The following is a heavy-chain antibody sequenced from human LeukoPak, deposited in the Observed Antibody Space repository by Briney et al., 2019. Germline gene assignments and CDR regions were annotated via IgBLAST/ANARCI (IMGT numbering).Heavy chain of an antibody. Sequence: SETLSLTCAVYGGSFSDYYWGWIRQPPGKVLEWIGEIHPSGSTNYRPSLKSRVTISLDASKNQFSLKLSSVAAADTAVYFCARVGYSYVINDWSRTGLGAYPTKYYYHMDVWDKGTTVTVSS. J-gene: IGHJ6*03. CDR3: ARVGYSYVINDWSRTGLGAYPTKYYYHMDV. D-gene: IGHD5-18*01. CDR2: IHPSGST. CDR1: GGSFSDYY. V-gene: IGHV4-34*01.